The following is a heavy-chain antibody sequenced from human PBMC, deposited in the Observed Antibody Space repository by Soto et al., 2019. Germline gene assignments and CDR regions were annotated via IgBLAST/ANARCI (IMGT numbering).Heavy chain of an antibody. V-gene: IGHV1-2*02. CDR3: AGGTYDSSGYRTNTNFDY. CDR1: GYTFTGYY. CDR2: INPNSGGT. J-gene: IGHJ4*02. Sequence: ASVKVSCKASGYTFTGYYMHWVRQAPGQGLEWMGWINPNSGGTNYAQKFQGRVTMTRDTSISTAYMELSRLRSDDTAVYYCAGGTYDSSGYRTNTNFDYWGQGXLVTVYS. D-gene: IGHD3-22*01.